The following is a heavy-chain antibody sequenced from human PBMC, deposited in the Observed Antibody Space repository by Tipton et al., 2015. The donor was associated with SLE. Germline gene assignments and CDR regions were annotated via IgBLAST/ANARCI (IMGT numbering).Heavy chain of an antibody. CDR3: AREGDAFDI. V-gene: IGHV4-39*07. Sequence: TLSLTCTVSGGSISSTNYYWGWIRQPPGKGLEWIADIYYSGSTYYNPSLKSRVTISVDTSKNQFSLKLSSVTAADTAVYYCAREGDAFDIWGQGTMVTVSS. CDR1: GGSISSTNYY. J-gene: IGHJ3*02. CDR2: IYYSGST.